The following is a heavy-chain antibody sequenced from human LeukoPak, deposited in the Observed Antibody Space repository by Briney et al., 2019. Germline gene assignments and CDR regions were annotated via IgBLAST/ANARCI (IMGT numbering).Heavy chain of an antibody. CDR2: MNPNSGNT. Sequence: ASVKVSCKASGYTFTSYDINWVRQATGQGLEWMAWMNPNSGNTGYAQKFQGRVTITRDTSINTAYMEVNSLSSEDTAVYYCARGGGWNYVGFDYWGQGALVTVSP. V-gene: IGHV1-8*03. CDR1: GYTFTSYD. J-gene: IGHJ4*02. CDR3: ARGGGWNYVGFDY. D-gene: IGHD1-7*01.